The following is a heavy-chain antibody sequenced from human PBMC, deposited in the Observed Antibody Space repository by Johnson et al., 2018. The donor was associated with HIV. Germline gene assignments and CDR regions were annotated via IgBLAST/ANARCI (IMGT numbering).Heavy chain of an antibody. CDR2: ISYAGSNK. D-gene: IGHD3-22*01. Sequence: QVQLVESGGGVVQPGRSLRLSCAASGFTFSSYAMHWVRQAPGKGLEWVAVISYAGSNKYYADSVKGRLTISRDNAKNSLYLQMNSLRAEDTAVYYCARGDYYDSSGYFSDAFDIWGQGTMVTVSS. CDR3: ARGDYYDSSGYFSDAFDI. CDR1: GFTFSSYA. V-gene: IGHV3-30-3*01. J-gene: IGHJ3*02.